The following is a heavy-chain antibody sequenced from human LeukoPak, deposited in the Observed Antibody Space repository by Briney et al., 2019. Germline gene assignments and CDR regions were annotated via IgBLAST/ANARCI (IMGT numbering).Heavy chain of an antibody. CDR1: GYTFTGYY. D-gene: IGHD3-10*01. V-gene: IGHV1-8*02. CDR3: ARFNGRGVSNDY. J-gene: IGHJ4*02. CDR2: MNPNSGNT. Sequence: ASVKVSCKAFGYTFTGYYMHWVRQATGQGLEWMGWMNPNSGNTGYAQKFQGRVTMTRNTSISTAYMELSSLRSEDTAVYYCARFNGRGVSNDYWGQGTLVTVSA.